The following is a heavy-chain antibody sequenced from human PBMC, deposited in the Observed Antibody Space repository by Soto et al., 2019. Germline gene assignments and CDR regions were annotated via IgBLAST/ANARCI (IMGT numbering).Heavy chain of an antibody. D-gene: IGHD2-2*01. Sequence: QVQLVESGGGVVQPGRSLRLSCAASGFTFSSYAMHWVRQAPGKGLEWVAVISYDGSNKYYADSVKGRFTISRDNSKNTLYLQMNSLRAEDTAVYYCERGHYCSSTSCSTTFDYWGQGTLVTVSS. V-gene: IGHV3-30-3*01. CDR3: ERGHYCSSTSCSTTFDY. CDR2: ISYDGSNK. CDR1: GFTFSSYA. J-gene: IGHJ4*02.